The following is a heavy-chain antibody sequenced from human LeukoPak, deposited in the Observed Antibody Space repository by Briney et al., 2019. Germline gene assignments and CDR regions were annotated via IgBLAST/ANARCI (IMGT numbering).Heavy chain of an antibody. CDR2: ISGSGGTT. Sequence: PGGSLRLSCAASGFTFSSYAMSWVRRAPGKGLEWVSTISGSGGTTYYADSVKGRFTISRDNSKNTLYLQMNSLRAEDTAVYYCAKYDYGGNSLNYYWYFDLWGRGTLVTVSS. CDR3: AKYDYGGNSLNYYWYFDL. J-gene: IGHJ2*01. CDR1: GFTFSSYA. V-gene: IGHV3-23*01. D-gene: IGHD4-23*01.